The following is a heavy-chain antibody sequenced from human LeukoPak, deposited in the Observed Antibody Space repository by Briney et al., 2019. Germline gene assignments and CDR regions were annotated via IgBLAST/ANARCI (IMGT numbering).Heavy chain of an antibody. V-gene: IGHV3-30-3*01. Sequence: GGSLRLSCAASGFTFSSYAMHWVRQAPGKGLEWVAVISYDGSNKYYADSVKGRFTISRDNSKNTLYLQMNSLRAEDTAVYYCAKETYSSGWYPYFDYWGQGTLVTVSS. CDR2: ISYDGSNK. D-gene: IGHD6-19*01. CDR3: AKETYSSGWYPYFDY. J-gene: IGHJ4*02. CDR1: GFTFSSYA.